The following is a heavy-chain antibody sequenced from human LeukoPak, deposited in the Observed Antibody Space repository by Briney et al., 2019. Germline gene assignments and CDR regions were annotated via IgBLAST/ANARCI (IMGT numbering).Heavy chain of an antibody. CDR1: GFTFSSYW. V-gene: IGHV3-7*01. D-gene: IGHD6-19*01. Sequence: PGGSLRLSCAASGFTFSSYWMSWVRQAPGKGLEWVANIKQDGSEKYYVDSVKGRFTISRDNAKNSLYLQMNSLRAEDTAVYYCARGSLRGIAVAGRAAFDYWGQGTLATVSS. CDR3: ARGSLRGIAVAGRAAFDY. CDR2: IKQDGSEK. J-gene: IGHJ4*02.